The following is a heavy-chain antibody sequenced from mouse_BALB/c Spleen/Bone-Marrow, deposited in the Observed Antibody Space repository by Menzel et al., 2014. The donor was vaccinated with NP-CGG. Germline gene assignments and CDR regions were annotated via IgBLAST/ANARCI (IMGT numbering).Heavy chain of an antibody. V-gene: IGHV5-17*02. CDR3: ARSGIGYYYGSNSYAMDY. Sequence: EVQGVESGGGLVQPGGSRKLSCAASGFTFSSFGMHWVRQAPEKGLEWVAYISSGSSTIYYEDTVKGRFTISRDNPKNTLFLQMTSLRSEDTAMYYCARSGIGYYYGSNSYAMDYWGQGTSVTASS. D-gene: IGHD1-1*01. CDR1: GFTFSSFG. J-gene: IGHJ4*01. CDR2: ISSGSSTI.